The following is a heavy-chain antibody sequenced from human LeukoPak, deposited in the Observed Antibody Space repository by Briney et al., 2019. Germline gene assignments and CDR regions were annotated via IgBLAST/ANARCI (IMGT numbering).Heavy chain of an antibody. J-gene: IGHJ4*02. D-gene: IGHD1-26*01. V-gene: IGHV4-39*02. Sequence: PSETLSLTCTVSGGSISSSSYYWGWIRQPPGKGLEWIGSIYYSGSTYYNPSLKSRVTISVDTSKNQFSLKLSSVTAADTAVYYCARDGIVGATHRGDYWGQGTLVTVSS. CDR1: GGSISSSSYY. CDR3: ARDGIVGATHRGDY. CDR2: IYYSGST.